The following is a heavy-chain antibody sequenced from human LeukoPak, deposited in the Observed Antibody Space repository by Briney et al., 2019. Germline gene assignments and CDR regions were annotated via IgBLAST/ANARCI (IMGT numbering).Heavy chain of an antibody. Sequence: PSETLSLTCAVYGGSFSGYYWSWIRQPPGKGLEWIGEINHSGSTNYNPSLKSRVTISVDTSKNQFSLKLCSVTAADTAVYYCARGKGYSSGWYVADAFDIWGQGTMVTVSS. CDR1: GGSFSGYY. J-gene: IGHJ3*02. V-gene: IGHV4-34*01. CDR2: INHSGST. CDR3: ARGKGYSSGWYVADAFDI. D-gene: IGHD6-19*01.